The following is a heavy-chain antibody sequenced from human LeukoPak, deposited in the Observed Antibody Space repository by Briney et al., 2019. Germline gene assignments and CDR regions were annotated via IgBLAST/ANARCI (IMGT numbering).Heavy chain of an antibody. CDR1: GFTFSNSA. CDR3: AKGIYSSGWSYFDY. D-gene: IGHD6-19*01. V-gene: IGHV3-23*01. CDR2: LSGSGITT. Sequence: RTWGSLRLSCAASGFTFSNSAMSWVRQAPGKGLEWVSTLSGSGITTYYADSVKGRFTISRDNSKNTLYLQMNSLRAEDTAVYYCAKGIYSSGWSYFDYWGHGTLVTVSS. J-gene: IGHJ4*01.